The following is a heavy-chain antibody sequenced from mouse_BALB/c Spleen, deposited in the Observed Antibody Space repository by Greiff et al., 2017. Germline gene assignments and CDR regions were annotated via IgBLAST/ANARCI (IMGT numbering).Heavy chain of an antibody. D-gene: IGHD2-1*01. CDR3: ARGFYYGNYDWYFDV. V-gene: IGHV1-14*01. J-gene: IGHJ1*01. CDR2: INPYNDGT. Sequence: VQLQQSGPELVKPGASVKMSCKASGYTFTSYVMHWVKQKPGQGLEWIGYINPYNDGTKYNEKFKGKATLTSDKSSSTAYMELSSLTSEDSAVYYCARGFYYGNYDWYFDVWGAGTTVTVSS. CDR1: GYTFTSYV.